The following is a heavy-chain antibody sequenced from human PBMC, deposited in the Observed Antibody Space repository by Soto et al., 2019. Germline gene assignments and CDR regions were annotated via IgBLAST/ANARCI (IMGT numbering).Heavy chain of an antibody. D-gene: IGHD2-21*01. V-gene: IGHV3-74*01. J-gene: IGHJ4*02. CDR1: GFTFSIYW. Sequence: EVQLVESGGGLVQPGGSLRLSCAASGFTFSIYWMHWVRQAPGKGLVWVSRMNMDGSRTSYADFAKGRFTISRDDAKSTVYLQMRNLRAEDTAVYYCVRGDGDRYDGHGYLGRHWGQGTLVTVSS. CDR2: MNMDGSRT. CDR3: VRGDGDRYDGHGYLGRH.